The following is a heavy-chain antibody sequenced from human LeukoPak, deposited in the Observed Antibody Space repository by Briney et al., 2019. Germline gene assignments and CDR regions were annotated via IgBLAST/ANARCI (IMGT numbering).Heavy chain of an antibody. J-gene: IGHJ5*02. Sequence: SESLSLTCTVSGGSISDYYWSWIRQPPGKGLEWIGYIYYSGSTNYNPSLKSRVTISVDTSKNQFSLKLSSVTAADTAVYYCARIQGYDFWSGYPNWFGPWGQGTLVTVSS. CDR1: GGSISDYY. CDR2: IYYSGST. D-gene: IGHD3-3*01. CDR3: ARIQGYDFWSGYPNWFGP. V-gene: IGHV4-59*01.